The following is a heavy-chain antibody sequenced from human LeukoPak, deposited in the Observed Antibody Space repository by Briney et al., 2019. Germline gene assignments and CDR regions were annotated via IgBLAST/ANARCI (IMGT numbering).Heavy chain of an antibody. Sequence: PSETLSLTCTVSGGSISSYYWSWIRQPAGKGLEWIGRICTSGSTNYNPSLKSRVTISVDTSKNQFSLKLGSVTAADTAVYYCARKTDSSGYYPPPNYFDYWGQGTLVTVSS. CDR3: ARKTDSSGYYPPPNYFDY. CDR1: GGSISSYY. V-gene: IGHV4-4*07. D-gene: IGHD3-22*01. CDR2: ICTSGST. J-gene: IGHJ4*02.